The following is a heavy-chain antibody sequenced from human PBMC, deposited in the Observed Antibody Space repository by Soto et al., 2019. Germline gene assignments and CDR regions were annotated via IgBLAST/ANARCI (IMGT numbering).Heavy chain of an antibody. Sequence: GGALRLSCAASGFTFGDYEMNWVRQAPGRGPEGVSYIGSGGTTHYADSVKGRFTISRDNAKNSLYLQMNSLRPEDTAVYYCARFGSKMYFDYWGQGTLVTVSS. CDR3: ARFGSKMYFDY. D-gene: IGHD2-2*01. CDR1: GFTFGDYE. J-gene: IGHJ4*02. CDR2: IGSGGTT. V-gene: IGHV3-48*03.